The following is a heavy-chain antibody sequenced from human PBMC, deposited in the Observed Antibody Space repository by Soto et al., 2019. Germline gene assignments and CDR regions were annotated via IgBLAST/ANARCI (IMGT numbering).Heavy chain of an antibody. CDR3: ARDYYDSSGYYYY. D-gene: IGHD3-22*01. CDR2: IYYSGRT. J-gene: IGHJ4*02. V-gene: IGHV4-39*02. Sequence: SETLSLTCTVSGGSISSSSYYWGWIRQPPGKGLEWIGSIYYSGRTYYNPSLKRRVTISVDTSNNQFSLKLSSVTAADTAVYYCARDYYDSSGYYYYWGQGTLVTVSS. CDR1: GGSISSSSYY.